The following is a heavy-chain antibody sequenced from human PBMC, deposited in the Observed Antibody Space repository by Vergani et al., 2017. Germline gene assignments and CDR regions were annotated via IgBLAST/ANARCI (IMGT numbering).Heavy chain of an antibody. Sequence: EVQLVESGGGLVKPGGSLRLSCAASGFTFSSYSMNWVRQAPGKGLEWVSSISSSSSYIYYADSVKGRFTISRDNAKNSLYLQMNSLRAEDTAVYYCARRGPGGAGAFDIWGQGTMVTVSS. CDR1: GFTFSSYS. D-gene: IGHD3-10*01. V-gene: IGHV3-21*01. CDR3: ARRGPGGAGAFDI. CDR2: ISSSSSYI. J-gene: IGHJ3*02.